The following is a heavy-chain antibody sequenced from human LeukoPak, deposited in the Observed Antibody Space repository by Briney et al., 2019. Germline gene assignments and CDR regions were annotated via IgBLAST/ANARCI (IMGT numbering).Heavy chain of an antibody. J-gene: IGHJ4*02. Sequence: SETLSLTCTVSGGSISSSSYYWGWIRQPPGKGLEWIGSIYYNGSTYYNPSLKSRVTISVDTSKNQFSLKLSSVTAADTAVYYCARQDILLEIVLNYWGQGTLVTVSS. D-gene: IGHD3-10*01. CDR1: GGSISSSSYY. CDR2: IYYNGST. V-gene: IGHV4-39*01. CDR3: ARQDILLEIVLNY.